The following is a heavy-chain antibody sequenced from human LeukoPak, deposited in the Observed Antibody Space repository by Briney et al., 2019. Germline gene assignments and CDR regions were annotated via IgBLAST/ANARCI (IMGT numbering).Heavy chain of an antibody. J-gene: IGHJ4*02. CDR2: IYSGGST. V-gene: IGHV3-53*01. CDR1: GFTISSYG. D-gene: IGHD6-13*01. CDR3: ARVSQQLAPY. Sequence: GGSLRLSCAASGFTISSYGMSWVRQAPGKGLEWVSVIYSGGSTYYADSVKGRFTISRDNSKNTLYLQMNSLRAEDTAVYYCARVSQQLAPYWGQGTLVTVSS.